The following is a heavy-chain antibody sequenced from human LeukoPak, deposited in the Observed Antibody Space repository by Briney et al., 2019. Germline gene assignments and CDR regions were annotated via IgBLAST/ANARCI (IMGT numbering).Heavy chain of an antibody. CDR2: ISGSGGST. D-gene: IGHD3-22*01. J-gene: IGHJ4*02. Sequence: GGSLRLSCAASGFTFSSYAMSWVRQAPGKGLEWVSAISGSGGSTYYADSVKGRFTISRDNSKNTLYLQMNSLRAEDTAVYYCARVGGQDSSGYYYWGQGTLVTVSS. CDR3: ARVGGQDSSGYYY. CDR1: GFTFSSYA. V-gene: IGHV3-23*01.